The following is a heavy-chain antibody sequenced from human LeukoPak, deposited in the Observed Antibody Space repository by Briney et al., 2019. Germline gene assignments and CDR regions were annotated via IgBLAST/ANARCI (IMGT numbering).Heavy chain of an antibody. J-gene: IGHJ3*02. CDR1: GFTFSSYG. CDR3: ASTLRSGSYLGAFDI. CDR2: ISSSSSYI. V-gene: IGHV3-21*01. Sequence: PGGSLRLSCAASGFTFSSYGMTWVRQAPGKGLEWVSSISSSSSYIYYADSVKGRFTISRDNAKNSLYLQMNSLRAEDTAVYYCASTLRSGSYLGAFDIWGQGTMVTVSS. D-gene: IGHD3-10*01.